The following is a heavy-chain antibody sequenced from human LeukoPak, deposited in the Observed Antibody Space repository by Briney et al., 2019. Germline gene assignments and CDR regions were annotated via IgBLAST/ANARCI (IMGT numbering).Heavy chain of an antibody. CDR3: ARVSRTIFFLPTGAFDI. CDR2: IYHSGST. CDR1: GGSISSSNW. V-gene: IGHV4-4*02. D-gene: IGHD3-9*01. Sequence: PSETLSLTCAVSGGSISSSNWWSWVRQPPGKGLEWIGEIYHSGSTNYNPSLKSRVTISVDKSKNQFSLKLSSVTAADTAVYYCARVSRTIFFLPTGAFDIWGQGTMVTVSS. J-gene: IGHJ3*02.